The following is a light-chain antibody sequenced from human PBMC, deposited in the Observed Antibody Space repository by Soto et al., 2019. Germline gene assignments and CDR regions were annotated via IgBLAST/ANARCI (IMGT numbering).Light chain of an antibody. V-gene: IGKV3-15*01. CDR2: GAS. CDR1: ESVNRN. CDR3: QQYNNWPPWT. J-gene: IGKJ1*01. Sequence: ETVMTQSPATLSVSPGERATLSCRASESVNRNLAWYKQKPGQAPRRLIYGASTRATGISARFSGSGSGTEFTLTISSLQSEDFAVYYCQQYNNWPPWTFGQGTKVEIK.